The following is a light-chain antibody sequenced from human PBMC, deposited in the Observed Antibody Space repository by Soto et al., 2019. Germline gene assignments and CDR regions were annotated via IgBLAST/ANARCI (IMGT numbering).Light chain of an antibody. Sequence: NFMLTQPHSVSESPGKTVTISCTGSSGSIASNYVQWYQQRPGSAPTTVIYEDNQRPSGVPDRFSGSIDSPSNSASLTISGLKTEDEADYYCQSYDSSNYVFGTGTKVTAL. CDR2: EDN. V-gene: IGLV6-57*02. J-gene: IGLJ1*01. CDR3: QSYDSSNYV. CDR1: SGSIASNY.